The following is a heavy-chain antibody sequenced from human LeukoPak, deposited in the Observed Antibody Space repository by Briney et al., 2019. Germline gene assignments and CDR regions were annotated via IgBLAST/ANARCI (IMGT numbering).Heavy chain of an antibody. CDR1: GFTFCDYG. V-gene: IGHV3-20*04. CDR2: INWNGGGT. Sequence: SGGSLRLSCAASGFTFCDYGVRWVRQAPGKGLEWVSGINWNGGGTGYADSVKGRFTISRDNAKNSLYLQMNSLRDEDTALYYFADETAMTGNYYYYMDVWGKGTTVTVSS. J-gene: IGHJ6*03. CDR3: ADETAMTGNYYYYMDV. D-gene: IGHD5-18*01.